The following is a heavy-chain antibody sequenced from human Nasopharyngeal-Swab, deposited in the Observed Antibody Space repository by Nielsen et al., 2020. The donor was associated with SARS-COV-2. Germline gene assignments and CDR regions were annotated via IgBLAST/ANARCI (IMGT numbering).Heavy chain of an antibody. J-gene: IGHJ3*01. V-gene: IGHV5-10-1*01. CDR1: GYTFTNNW. Sequence: GESLKISCQGSGYTFTNNWITWVRQMPGKGLEWMGRIDSSDSYTYYSPSFQGHVIISADKSINTAYMRWSSLKAPDTAMYYCARQIGDYGFDAFDVWGQGTMVTVSS. CDR2: IDSSDSYT. D-gene: IGHD4-17*01. CDR3: ARQIGDYGFDAFDV.